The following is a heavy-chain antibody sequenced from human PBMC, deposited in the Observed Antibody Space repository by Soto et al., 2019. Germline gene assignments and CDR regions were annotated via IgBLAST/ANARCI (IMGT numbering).Heavy chain of an antibody. CDR3: TNHTLDATVY. J-gene: IGHJ4*02. V-gene: IGHV3-74*01. D-gene: IGHD3-3*01. CDR1: EFTFSHYW. Sequence: GGSLRLSCADSEFTFSHYWMHWVRQAPGKGLVWVSRINPDGTTTNYADSVKGRFTIFRDNAKNTLYLQMNSLRREDPAMYYCTNHTLDATVYLGPETLLAVSS. CDR2: INPDGTTT.